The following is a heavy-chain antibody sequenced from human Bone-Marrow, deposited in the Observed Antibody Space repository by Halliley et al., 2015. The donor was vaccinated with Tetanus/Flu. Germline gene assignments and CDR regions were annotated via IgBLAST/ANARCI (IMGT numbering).Heavy chain of an antibody. D-gene: IGHD4-17*01. V-gene: IGHV4-4*02. CDR3: ARRSYGDYND. CDR2: IYHSGNT. Sequence: GLEWIGEIYHSGNTNYNPSLKSRVPISVDKPKNQFSLKVSSVTAADTAVYYCARRSYGDYNDWGRGTLVTVSS. J-gene: IGHJ4*02.